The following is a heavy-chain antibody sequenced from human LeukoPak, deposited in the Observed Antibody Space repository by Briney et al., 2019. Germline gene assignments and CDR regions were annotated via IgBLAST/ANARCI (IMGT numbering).Heavy chain of an antibody. J-gene: IGHJ4*02. CDR2: ISVYNGHT. D-gene: IGHD3-10*01. CDR1: GYTFTSYG. Sequence: ASVKVSCKASGYTFTSYGISWVRQAPGQGLEWLGWISVYNGHTNYAQKLQGRVTMTTDTSTSTAYMELRSLRSDDTAVYYCASQRMVRGAFDYWGQGTLVTVSS. V-gene: IGHV1-18*01. CDR3: ASQRMVRGAFDY.